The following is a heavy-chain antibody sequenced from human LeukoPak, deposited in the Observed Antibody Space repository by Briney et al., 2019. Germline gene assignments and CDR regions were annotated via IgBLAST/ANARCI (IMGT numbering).Heavy chain of an antibody. CDR3: ARLTVEGWFVDY. V-gene: IGHV4-4*07. J-gene: IGHJ4*02. CDR2: IYTSGST. D-gene: IGHD6-19*01. CDR1: GGSISSYY. Sequence: SETLSLTCTVSGGSISSYYWSWIRQPAGKGLEWIGRIYTSGSTNYNPSLKSRVTISVDTSKNQFSLKLSSVTAADTAVYYCARLTVEGWFVDYWGQGTLVTVSS.